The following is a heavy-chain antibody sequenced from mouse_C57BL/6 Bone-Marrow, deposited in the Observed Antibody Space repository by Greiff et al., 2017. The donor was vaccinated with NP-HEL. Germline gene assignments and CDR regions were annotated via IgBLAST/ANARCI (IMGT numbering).Heavy chain of an antibody. J-gene: IGHJ4*01. CDR1: GYTFTSYG. CDR3: ARHYYGRRIYFAMDY. D-gene: IGHD1-2*01. Sequence: VQLQQSGAELARPGASVKLSCKASGYTFTSYGISWVKQRTGQGLEWIGEIYPRSGNTYYNEKFKGKATLTADKSSSTAYMELRSLTSEDSAGYFRARHYYGRRIYFAMDYWGQGNSVTVSS. V-gene: IGHV1-81*01. CDR2: IYPRSGNT.